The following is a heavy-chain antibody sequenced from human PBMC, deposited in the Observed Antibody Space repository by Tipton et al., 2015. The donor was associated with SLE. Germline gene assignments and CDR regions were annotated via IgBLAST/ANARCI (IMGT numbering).Heavy chain of an antibody. CDR2: ISYSGSP. D-gene: IGHD2-2*01. J-gene: IGHJ4*02. Sequence: TLSLTCTVSGGSISSDDYYWTWIRQHPGKGLEWIGHISYSGSPYYNPSLRSRVTISVDTSKNQFSLKLNSVTAADTAVYYCVGDSRNLDYWGQGTLVTVSS. V-gene: IGHV4-31*03. CDR3: VGDSRNLDY. CDR1: GGSISSDDYY.